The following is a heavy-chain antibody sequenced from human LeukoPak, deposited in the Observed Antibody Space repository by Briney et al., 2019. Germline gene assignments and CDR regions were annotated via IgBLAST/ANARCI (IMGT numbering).Heavy chain of an antibody. CDR2: IKQDGSEK. J-gene: IGHJ3*02. Sequence: GSLRLSCAASGFTFSSYWMSWVRQAPGKGLEWVANIKQDGSEKYYVDSVKGRFTISRDNAKNSLYLQMNSLRAEDTAVYYCARDGVGWELPLSLADAFDIWGQGTMVTVSS. D-gene: IGHD1-26*01. CDR1: GFTFSSYW. V-gene: IGHV3-7*01. CDR3: ARDGVGWELPLSLADAFDI.